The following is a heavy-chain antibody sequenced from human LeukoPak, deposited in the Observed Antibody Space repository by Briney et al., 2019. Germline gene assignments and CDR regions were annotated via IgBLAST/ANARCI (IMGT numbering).Heavy chain of an antibody. V-gene: IGHV5-51*01. J-gene: IGHJ4*02. Sequence: GESLKISCKGSGYGFTNYWVAWVRQMPRKGLEWMGIIYPDDSDTRYSPSFQGQVTISADKSISTAYLQWNSLKASDTAMYYCARHGVGSSGGWGIPFDYWGQGTLVTVSS. CDR2: IYPDDSDT. CDR3: ARHGVGSSGGWGIPFDY. D-gene: IGHD2-15*01. CDR1: GYGFTNYW.